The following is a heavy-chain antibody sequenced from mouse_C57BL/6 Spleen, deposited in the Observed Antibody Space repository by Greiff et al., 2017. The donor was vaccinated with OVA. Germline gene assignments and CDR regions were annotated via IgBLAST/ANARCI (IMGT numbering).Heavy chain of an antibody. CDR1: GFNIKDYY. CDR3: TPLIYYDKGGAWFAY. V-gene: IGHV14-1*01. CDR2: IDPEDGDT. Sequence: EVKLMESGAELVRPGASVKLSCTASGFNIKDYYMHWVKQRPEQGLEWIGRIDPEDGDTEYAPKFQGKATMTADTSSNTAYLQLSSLTSEDTAVYYCTPLIYYDKGGAWFAYWGQGTLVTVSA. D-gene: IGHD2-4*01. J-gene: IGHJ3*01.